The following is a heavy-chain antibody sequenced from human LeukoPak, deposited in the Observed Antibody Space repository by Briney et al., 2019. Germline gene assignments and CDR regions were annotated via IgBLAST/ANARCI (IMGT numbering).Heavy chain of an antibody. J-gene: IGHJ4*02. CDR3: AKRGDYYDSSGYYYIDY. Sequence: GGSLRLSCAASGFTFSSYAMSWVRQAPGKGLEWVSAISGSGGGTYYADSVKGRFTISRDNSKNTLYLQMNSLRAEDTAVYYCAKRGDYYDSSGYYYIDYWGQGTLVTVSS. CDR2: ISGSGGGT. D-gene: IGHD3-22*01. CDR1: GFTFSSYA. V-gene: IGHV3-23*01.